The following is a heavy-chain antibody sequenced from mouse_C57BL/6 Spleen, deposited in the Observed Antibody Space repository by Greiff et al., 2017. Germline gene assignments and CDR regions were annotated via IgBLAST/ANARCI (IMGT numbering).Heavy chain of an antibody. CDR3: VRGDYGSRDFDY. D-gene: IGHD1-1*01. J-gene: IGHJ2*01. CDR1: GFSFNTYA. CDR2: IRSKSNNYAT. Sequence: EVKVVESGGGLVQPKGSLKLSCAASGFSFNTYAMNWVRQAPGKGLEWVARIRSKSNNYATYYADSVKDRFTISRDDSESMLYLQMNNLKTEDTAMYYCVRGDYGSRDFDYWGQDTTLTVSS. V-gene: IGHV10-1*01.